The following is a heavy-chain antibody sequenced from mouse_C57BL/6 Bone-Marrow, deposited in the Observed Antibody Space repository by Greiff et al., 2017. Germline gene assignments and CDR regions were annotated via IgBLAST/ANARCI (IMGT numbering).Heavy chain of an antibody. V-gene: IGHV5-2*01. J-gene: IGHJ2*01. CDR2: INSGGGST. CDR3: ARPSIGNYFDY. Sequence: EVQGVESGGGLVQPGESLKLSCESNEYEFPSHDMSWVRKTPEKRLELVDAINSGGGSTYYPDTTEQRLIISRDNTKKTMYLKIGSLRSEDTALYYCARPSIGNYFDYWGQGTTLTVSA. D-gene: IGHD2-14*01. CDR1: EYEFPSHD.